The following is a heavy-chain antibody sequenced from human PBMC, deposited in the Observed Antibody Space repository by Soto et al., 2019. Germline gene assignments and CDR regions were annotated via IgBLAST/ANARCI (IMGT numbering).Heavy chain of an antibody. CDR3: AKNIGAHGSGGGDV. CDR2: ISWNGGSS. D-gene: IGHD3-10*01. CDR1: GFTFGSYT. Sequence: DEQLVESGGAVVQPGGSLRLSCEASGFTFGSYTMHWVRQAPGKGLEWVSLISWNGGSSFYADSVKGRFTISRDNSRDSLYLQMNSLSPENSALYYCAKNIGAHGSGGGDVWGHGTTVTVSS. V-gene: IGHV3-43*01. J-gene: IGHJ6*02.